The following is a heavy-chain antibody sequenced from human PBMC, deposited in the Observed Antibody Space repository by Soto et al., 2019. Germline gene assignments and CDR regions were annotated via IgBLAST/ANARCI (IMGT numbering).Heavy chain of an antibody. D-gene: IGHD2-2*01. Sequence: LSLTCTVSGGSVSNGAYFWNWIRQPPGKGLEWIGYIYFSGTTYYNPSLKSRLKISVDTAKNQFSLQLSSVTAADTAVYYCARQDCSGTTCHDFDSWGQGTLVTVSS. CDR1: GGSVSNGAYF. CDR2: IYFSGTT. V-gene: IGHV4-30-4*01. J-gene: IGHJ4*02. CDR3: ARQDCSGTTCHDFDS.